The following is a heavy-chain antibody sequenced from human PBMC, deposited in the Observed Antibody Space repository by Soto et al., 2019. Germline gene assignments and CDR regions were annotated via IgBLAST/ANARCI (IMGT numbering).Heavy chain of an antibody. V-gene: IGHV3-23*01. CDR2: ISGSGGST. J-gene: IGHJ4*02. CDR3: AKVRSGSYYLIY. D-gene: IGHD1-26*01. Sequence: PGGSRSLACAASGFTFSSYAMSWVRQAPGKGLEWVSAISGSGGSTYYADSVKGRFTISRDNSKNTLYLQMNSLRAEDTAVYYCAKVRSGSYYLIYWGQGTLVTVSS. CDR1: GFTFSSYA.